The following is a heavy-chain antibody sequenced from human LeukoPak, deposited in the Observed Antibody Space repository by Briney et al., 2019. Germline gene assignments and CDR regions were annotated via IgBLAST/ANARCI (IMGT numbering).Heavy chain of an antibody. CDR1: GFTFSSYG. CDR3: AKSLSALPAALDC. Sequence: GGSLRLSCAASGFTFSSYGMHWVRQAPGKGLEWVAFIRYDGSNKYYADSVKGRFTISRDNSKNTLYLQMNSLRAEDTAVYYCAKSLSALPAALDCWGQGTLVTVSS. J-gene: IGHJ4*02. D-gene: IGHD2-2*01. CDR2: IRYDGSNK. V-gene: IGHV3-30*02.